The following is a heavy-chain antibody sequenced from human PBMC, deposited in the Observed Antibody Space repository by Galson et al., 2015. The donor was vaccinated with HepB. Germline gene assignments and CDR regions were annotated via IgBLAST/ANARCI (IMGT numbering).Heavy chain of an antibody. CDR2: IIPIFGIA. CDR1: GGTFSSYA. V-gene: IGHV1-69*01. CDR3: ARESLDIVVVTAIPGNWFDP. Sequence: SCKASGGTFSSYAISWVRQAPGQGLEWMGGIIPIFGIANYAQKFQGRVTITADESTSTAYMELSSLRSEDTAVYYCARESLDIVVVTAIPGNWFDPWGQGTLVTVSS. J-gene: IGHJ5*02. D-gene: IGHD2-21*02.